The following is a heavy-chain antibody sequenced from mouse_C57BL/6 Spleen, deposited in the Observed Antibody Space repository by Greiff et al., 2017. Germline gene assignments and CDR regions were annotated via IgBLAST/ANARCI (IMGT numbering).Heavy chain of an antibody. V-gene: IGHV5-17*01. CDR2: ISSGSSTI. CDR3: AYYSNWYFDV. CDR1: GFTFSDYG. D-gene: IGHD2-5*01. Sequence: EVKLVESGGGLVKPGGSLKLSCAASGFTFSDYGMHWVRQAPEKGLEWVAYISSGSSTIYYADTVKGRFTISRDNAKNTLFLQMTSLRSEDTAMYYCAYYSNWYFDVWGTGTTVTVSS. J-gene: IGHJ1*03.